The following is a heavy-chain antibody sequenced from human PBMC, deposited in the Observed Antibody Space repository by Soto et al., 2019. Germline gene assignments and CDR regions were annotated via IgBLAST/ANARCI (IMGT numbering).Heavy chain of an antibody. V-gene: IGHV3-7*01. Sequence: EVQLVESGGGLVQPGGSLRLSCAASGFTFSNYWMSWVRQAPGKWLEWVANIKQDGSENYYVVSGKGRFTTSRDNTTNILDLQMNSLRPGYTAVYYWARDHINGRKFNYWDRGTLVTVSS. CDR2: IKQDGSEN. CDR3: ARDHINGRKFNY. J-gene: IGHJ4*02. CDR1: GFTFSNYW. D-gene: IGHD2-21*01.